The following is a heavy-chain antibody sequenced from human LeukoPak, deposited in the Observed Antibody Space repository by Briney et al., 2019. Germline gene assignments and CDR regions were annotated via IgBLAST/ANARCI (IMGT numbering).Heavy chain of an antibody. Sequence: SETLSLTCTVSGGSIGTYYWSWIRQSPGKGLEWIGYIYVTGTRYNSYLQSRVTISVDRSRNQFFLKMSPVTAADTAVYYCARHIGGGIEDMDVWGKGTKVIVSS. CDR2: IYVTGT. V-gene: IGHV4-59*08. D-gene: IGHD3-16*02. CDR1: GGSIGTYY. CDR3: ARHIGGGIEDMDV. J-gene: IGHJ6*03.